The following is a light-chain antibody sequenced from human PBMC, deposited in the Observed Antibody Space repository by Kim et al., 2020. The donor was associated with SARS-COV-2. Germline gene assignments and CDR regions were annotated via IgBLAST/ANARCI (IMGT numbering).Light chain of an antibody. CDR3: QQRSNWPPIT. V-gene: IGKV3-11*01. Sequence: YPGERATLSCRGSQRVSSYLAWYQQKPGQAPRLLIYDASNRATGIPARFSGSGSGTDFTLTISSLEPEDFAVYYCQQRSNWPPITFGQGTRLEIK. J-gene: IGKJ5*01. CDR1: QRVSSY. CDR2: DAS.